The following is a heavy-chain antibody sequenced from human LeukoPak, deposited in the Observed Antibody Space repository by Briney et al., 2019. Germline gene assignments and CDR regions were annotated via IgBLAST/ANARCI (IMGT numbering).Heavy chain of an antibody. CDR1: GGSINSYY. D-gene: IGHD3-22*01. CDR2: IYTSGST. CDR3: ARDRRYYDSSGYYYVMSFDY. Sequence: KSSETLSLTCTVSGGSINSYYWSWIRQPAGKGLEWIGRIYTSGSTNYNPSLKSRVTMSVDTSKNQFSLKLSSVTAADTAVYYCARDRRYYDSSGYYYVMSFDYWGQGTLVTVSS. J-gene: IGHJ4*02. V-gene: IGHV4-4*07.